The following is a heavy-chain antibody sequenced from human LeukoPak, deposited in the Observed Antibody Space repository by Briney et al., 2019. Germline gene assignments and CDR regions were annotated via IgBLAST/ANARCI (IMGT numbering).Heavy chain of an antibody. CDR1: GYTFTSYA. CDR3: ARDSGSGSNDY. D-gene: IGHD1-26*01. J-gene: IGHJ4*02. CDR2: ISAGNGNT. V-gene: IGHV1-3*01. Sequence: ASVKVSCKASGYTFTSYAIHWVRQAPGQRLEWMGWISAGNGNTKYSQNFQGRVTFISNTSATTAFMELSSPRSEDAAVYYCARDSGSGSNDYWGQGTLVTVSS.